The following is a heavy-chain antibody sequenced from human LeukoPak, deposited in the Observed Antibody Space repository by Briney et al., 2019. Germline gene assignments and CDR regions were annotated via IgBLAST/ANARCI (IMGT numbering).Heavy chain of an antibody. V-gene: IGHV5-51*01. CDR2: IYPGDSDT. CDR3: ASSVAGTFWYFDL. Sequence: GESLKISCKGSGYSFTSYWIGCVRQMPGKGLEWMGIIYPGDSDTRYSPSFQGQVTISADKSISTAYLQWSSLKASDTAMYYCASSVAGTFWYFDLWGRGTLVTVSS. D-gene: IGHD6-19*01. CDR1: GYSFTSYW. J-gene: IGHJ2*01.